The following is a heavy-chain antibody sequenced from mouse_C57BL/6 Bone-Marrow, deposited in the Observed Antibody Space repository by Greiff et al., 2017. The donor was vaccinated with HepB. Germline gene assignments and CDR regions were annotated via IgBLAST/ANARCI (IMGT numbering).Heavy chain of an antibody. D-gene: IGHD1-1*01. V-gene: IGHV7-1*01. CDR1: GFTFSDFY. J-gene: IGHJ4*01. CDR3: ARDALYGSSPYAMDY. Sequence: EVQGVESGGGLVQPGGSLRLSCATSGFTFSDFYMEWVRQAPGKGLEWIAASRNKANDYTTEYSASVKGRFIVSRDTSQSILYLQMNALRAEDTAIYYCARDALYGSSPYAMDYWGQGTSVTVSS. CDR2: SRNKANDYTT.